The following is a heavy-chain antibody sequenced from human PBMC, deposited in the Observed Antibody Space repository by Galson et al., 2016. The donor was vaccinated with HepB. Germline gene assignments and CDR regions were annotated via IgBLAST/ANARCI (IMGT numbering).Heavy chain of an antibody. CDR1: GFNFYDYA. CDR2: INWNSGRI. V-gene: IGHV3-9*01. Sequence: LRLSCAASGFNFYDYAMHWVRQVPGQGLEWVSGINWNSGRIDYADSVKGRFTITRDNSRNSLHLQMNSLRAEDTALYYCAKDISSVLYYSVMDVWGQGTVVTVSS. CDR3: AKDISSVLYYSVMDV. D-gene: IGHD3-10*01. J-gene: IGHJ6*02.